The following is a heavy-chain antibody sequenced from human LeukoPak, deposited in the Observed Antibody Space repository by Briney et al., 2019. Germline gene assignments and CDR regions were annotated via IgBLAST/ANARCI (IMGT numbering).Heavy chain of an antibody. CDR1: GFTFNNYA. CDR3: AKDTYSSSPYYFDY. J-gene: IGHJ4*02. Sequence: GGSLRLSCAAAGFTFNNYAMSWVRQAPGKGLKWVSGISSGGSTYYADSVKGRFTISRDNSKNTLFLQMNSLRAEDTAVYYCAKDTYSSSPYYFDYWGQGTLVTVSS. V-gene: IGHV3-23*01. D-gene: IGHD6-6*01. CDR2: ISSGGST.